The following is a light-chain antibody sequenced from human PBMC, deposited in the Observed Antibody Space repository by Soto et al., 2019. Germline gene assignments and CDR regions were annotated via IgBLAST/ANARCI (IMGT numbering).Light chain of an antibody. Sequence: QSVLTQPASVSGSPGQSITISCTVTSSYIRGYDYVSWYQQHPGKAPKLMIYEVSNRPSGVSHRFSGSKSGNTASRTISGLQADDEGDYYCSSYTSSSTYVFGTGTKVTVL. V-gene: IGLV2-14*01. CDR1: SSYIRGYDY. CDR2: EVS. J-gene: IGLJ1*01. CDR3: SSYTSSSTYV.